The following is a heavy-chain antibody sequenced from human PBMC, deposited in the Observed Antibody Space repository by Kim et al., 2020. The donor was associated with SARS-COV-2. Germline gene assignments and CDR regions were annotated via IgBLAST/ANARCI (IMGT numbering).Heavy chain of an antibody. CDR3: AKALLRGVNFYSSGMDV. J-gene: IGHJ6*02. Sequence: GVSLRLSCADSGFTFSTYGMHWVRQAPGKGLEWVALISYDGSNKYYADSMKGRFTISRDNSKNTLYLQMNSLRAEDTAMYYCAKALLRGVNFYSSGMDVWGQGTTVTGSS. D-gene: IGHD3-10*01. CDR1: GFTFSTYG. V-gene: IGHV3-30*18. CDR2: ISYDGSNK.